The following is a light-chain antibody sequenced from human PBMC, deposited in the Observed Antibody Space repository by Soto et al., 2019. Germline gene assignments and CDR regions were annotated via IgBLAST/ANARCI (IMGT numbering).Light chain of an antibody. Sequence: DIQMTQSPSSLSASVGDRVTITCQASQDISNYLNGYQQKQGKAPKLLIYDASNLETGVPSRFSGSGSGTDFNFTSSSLQPEDISTYYCQQYDNLPYTFGQGTKLEIK. CDR2: DAS. V-gene: IGKV1-33*01. CDR3: QQYDNLPYT. CDR1: QDISNY. J-gene: IGKJ2*01.